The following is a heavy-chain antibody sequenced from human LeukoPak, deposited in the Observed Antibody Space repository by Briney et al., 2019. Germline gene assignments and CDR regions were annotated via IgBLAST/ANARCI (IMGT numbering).Heavy chain of an antibody. J-gene: IGHJ4*02. CDR1: GGSISSYY. CDR3: ARSFWTSPIGDY. CDR2: IYYSGST. Sequence: SETLSLTCTVSGGSISSYYWSWIRQPPGKGLEWIGYIYYSGSTNYNPSLKSRVTISVDTSKNQFSLKLSSVTAADTAVYYCARSFWTSPIGDYWGQGTLVTVSS. D-gene: IGHD3/OR15-3a*01. V-gene: IGHV4-59*01.